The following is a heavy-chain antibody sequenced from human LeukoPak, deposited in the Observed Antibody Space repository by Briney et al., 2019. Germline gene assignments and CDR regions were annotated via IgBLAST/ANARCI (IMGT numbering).Heavy chain of an antibody. CDR2: ISGSGIST. CDR1: GFTFSDYG. D-gene: IGHD3-22*01. V-gene: IGHV3-23*01. J-gene: IGHJ3*02. CDR3: AKSWNYYDSSGDDALDI. Sequence: GGSLRLSCAAAGFTFSDYGMNWVRQAPGKGLEWVSGISGSGISTYYADSVKGRFTISRDNSKNTLYLQVNSLRVEDTAVYYCAKSWNYYDSSGDDALDIWGQGTMVTVSS.